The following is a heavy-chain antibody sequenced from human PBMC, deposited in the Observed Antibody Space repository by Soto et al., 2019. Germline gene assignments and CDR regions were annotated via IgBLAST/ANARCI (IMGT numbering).Heavy chain of an antibody. J-gene: IGHJ6*02. V-gene: IGHV1-69*13. CDR3: ARDLQAMANYYYYGMDV. CDR2: IIPIFGTA. Sequence: SVKVSCKASGGTFSSYAISWVRQAPGQGLEWMGGIIPIFGTANYAQKFQGRVTITADESTSTAYMELSSLRSEDTAVYYCARDLQAMANYYYYGMDVWGQGTTVTVSS. CDR1: GGTFSSYA. D-gene: IGHD5-18*01.